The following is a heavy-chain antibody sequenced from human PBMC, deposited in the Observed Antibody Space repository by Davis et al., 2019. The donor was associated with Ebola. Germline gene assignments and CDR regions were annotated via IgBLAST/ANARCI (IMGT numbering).Heavy chain of an antibody. CDR1: GGSFSDYY. J-gene: IGHJ4*02. V-gene: IGHV4-30-4*08. Sequence: PSETLSLTCAVYGGSFSDYYWSWIRQPPGKGLEWIGYIYYNGDTYYNPSLKSRVIMSIDTSKNQFSLKLTSVTAADTAVYFCARGYGGDNWGQGTLVTVSS. CDR3: ARGYGGDN. D-gene: IGHD3-16*01. CDR2: IYYNGDT.